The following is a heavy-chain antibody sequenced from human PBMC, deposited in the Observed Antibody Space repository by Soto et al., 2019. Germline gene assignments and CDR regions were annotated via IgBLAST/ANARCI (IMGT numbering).Heavy chain of an antibody. J-gene: IGHJ3*02. V-gene: IGHV3-23*01. CDR2: ILVGGST. Sequence: GGSLRLSCAASGFICTSYDMSWVRQAPGKGLEWVSTILVGGSTHYEDSVKGRFTISRDRSKNTLYLQMNSLTAGDTAMYYCAKATATGGGSFDICGQGTMVTVSS. D-gene: IGHD2-8*02. CDR3: AKATATGGGSFDI. CDR1: GFICTSYD.